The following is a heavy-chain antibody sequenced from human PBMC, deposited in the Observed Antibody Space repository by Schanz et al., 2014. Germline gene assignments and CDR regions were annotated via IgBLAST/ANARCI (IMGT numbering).Heavy chain of an antibody. J-gene: IGHJ6*02. CDR1: GFTFSDYY. Sequence: QVQLVESGGGLVKPGGSLRLSCAASGFTFSDYYMSWVRQAPGKGLEWVSYISSVGISKYYADPVKGRFTISRDSAKNSLYLQMNSLRAEDTAVYYCARGGGGWNFYGMDVWGQGTTVTVSS. CDR3: ARGGGGWNFYGMDV. D-gene: IGHD3-16*01. V-gene: IGHV3-11*01. CDR2: ISSVGISK.